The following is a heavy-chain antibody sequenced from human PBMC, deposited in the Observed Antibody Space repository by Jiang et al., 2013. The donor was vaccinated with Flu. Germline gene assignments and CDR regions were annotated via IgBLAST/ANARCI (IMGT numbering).Heavy chain of an antibody. Sequence: LLKPSETLSLSCTVSGGSINSSENYWGYYWGWIRQPPGRGLEWIGSIYYSGSAYYNPSLKSRVTISVDMSKNQFSLKLRSVTAADTAVYYCVRRDCGDSCRYPYHYYYYMNVWGKGTTVTVSS. CDR2: IYYSGSA. D-gene: IGHD2-21*01. J-gene: IGHJ6*03. CDR3: VRRDCGDSCRYPYHYYYYMNV. V-gene: IGHV4-39*07. CDR1: GGSINSSENYWGYY.